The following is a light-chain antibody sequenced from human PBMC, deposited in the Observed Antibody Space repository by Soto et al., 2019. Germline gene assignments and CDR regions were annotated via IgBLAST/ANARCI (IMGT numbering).Light chain of an antibody. J-gene: IGLJ1*01. CDR1: SSDVGSYNL. V-gene: IGLV2-23*01. CDR2: EGT. Sequence: QSVLTQPASVSASPGQSITIPCTGTSSDVGSYNLVSWFQQHPGKVPKLLIYEGTKRPSGLSDRFSGSKSGTTASLTISGLQAEDEAHYYCYSYAGENLCVCGTGTKVT. CDR3: YSYAGENLCV.